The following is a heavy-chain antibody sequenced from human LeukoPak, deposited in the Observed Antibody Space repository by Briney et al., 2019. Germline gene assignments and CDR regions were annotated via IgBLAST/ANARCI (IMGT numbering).Heavy chain of an antibody. CDR1: GFTFSSYA. CDR2: ISYDGSSK. V-gene: IGHV3-30*04. Sequence: GGSLRLSCAASGFTFSSYAMHWVRQAPGKGLEWVAVISYDGSSKYYVDSVKGRFTISRDNSRNTLYLQMNSLRAEDTAVYYCAIPYYSDSSGHFPMGALHIWGQGTRVTVSS. D-gene: IGHD3-22*01. J-gene: IGHJ3*02. CDR3: AIPYYSDSSGHFPMGALHI.